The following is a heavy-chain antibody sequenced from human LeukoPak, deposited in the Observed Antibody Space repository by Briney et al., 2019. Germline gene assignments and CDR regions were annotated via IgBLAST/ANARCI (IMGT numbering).Heavy chain of an antibody. V-gene: IGHV5-51*01. J-gene: IGHJ4*02. Sequence: GESLKISCKGSGYRFTNYWIGWVRQMPGKGLEWMGIIYPGDSGTRYSPSFQGQVTISADKSITTAYLQWSSLKASDTAMYYCARLAYCGGDCYFDYWGQGTLVTVSS. CDR3: ARLAYCGGDCYFDY. CDR1: GYRFTNYW. CDR2: IYPGDSGT. D-gene: IGHD2-21*01.